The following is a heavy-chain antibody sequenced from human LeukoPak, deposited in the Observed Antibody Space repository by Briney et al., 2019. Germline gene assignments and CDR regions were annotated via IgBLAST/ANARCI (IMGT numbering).Heavy chain of an antibody. CDR3: AKDETISGVNYFYY. CDR2: ILGSGDVI. J-gene: IGHJ4*02. CDR1: GFSFSSFA. D-gene: IGHD3-3*01. Sequence: GGSLRLSCAASGFSFSSFAMSWVRQAPGEGLEWVSGILGSGDVIFYADSVKGRFTISRDNSDNTLFLQMNSLRAEDTAVYYCAKDETISGVNYFYYWGQGTLVTVSS. V-gene: IGHV3-23*01.